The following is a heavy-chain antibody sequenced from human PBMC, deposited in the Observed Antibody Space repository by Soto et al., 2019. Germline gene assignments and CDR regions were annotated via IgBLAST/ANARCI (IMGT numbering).Heavy chain of an antibody. CDR3: AGPHSNGSGGSCYSDAEYFQH. J-gene: IGHJ1*01. CDR2: INPNNGGT. CDR1: GYTFTGYS. D-gene: IGHD2-15*01. V-gene: IGHV1-2*04. Sequence: ASVKVSCKASGYTFTGYSMHWVRQAPGQGLEWMGWINPNNGGTNYAQKFQGWVTMTRDTSTSTAYMELSSLRSDDTAVYYCAGPHSNGSGGSCYSDAEYFQHWGQGTLVTVSS.